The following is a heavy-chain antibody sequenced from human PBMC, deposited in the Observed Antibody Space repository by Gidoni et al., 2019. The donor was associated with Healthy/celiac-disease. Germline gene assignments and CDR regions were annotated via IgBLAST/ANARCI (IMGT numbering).Heavy chain of an antibody. J-gene: IGHJ4*02. CDR3: ARVYSYGLISDY. CDR2: IYSGGST. Sequence: EVQLVESGGGLLQPGGSLRLSCAPSGFTVSSNYMSWVRQAPGKGLEWVSVIYSGGSTYYADAVKGRFTISRDNSKNTLYLQMNSLRAEDTAVYYCARVYSYGLISDYWGQGTLVTVSS. V-gene: IGHV3-53*01. D-gene: IGHD5-18*01. CDR1: GFTVSSNY.